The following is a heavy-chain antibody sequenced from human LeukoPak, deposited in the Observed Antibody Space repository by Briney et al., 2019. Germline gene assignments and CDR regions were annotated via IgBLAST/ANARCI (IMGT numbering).Heavy chain of an antibody. CDR2: IRSDGSDT. CDR1: GFTFSDTW. V-gene: IGHV3-74*01. CDR3: ARAYGYSGYYQLPIDY. Sequence: GGSLRLSCAASGFTFSDTWMHWVRQAPGEGLVWVSRIRSDGSDTRYADSVKGRFTISRDNAKNTLYLQMNSLRVEDTALYYCARAYGYSGYYQLPIDYWGQGTLVTVSS. D-gene: IGHD3-22*01. J-gene: IGHJ4*02.